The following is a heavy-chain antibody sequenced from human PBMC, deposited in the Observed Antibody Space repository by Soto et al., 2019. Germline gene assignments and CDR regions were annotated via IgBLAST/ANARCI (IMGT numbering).Heavy chain of an antibody. CDR3: AAGGGLPRYY. J-gene: IGHJ4*02. V-gene: IGHV4-30-2*01. CDR2: IYHSGST. CDR1: GGSISSGGYS. Sequence: QLQLQESGSGLVKPSQTLSLTCAVSGGSISSGGYSWSWIRQPPGKGLELMGYIYHSGSTYYNPSLKSRVTISVDRSKNQCSLKLSSVTAADTAVYYCAAGGGLPRYYWGQGTLVSVSS. D-gene: IGHD5-12*01.